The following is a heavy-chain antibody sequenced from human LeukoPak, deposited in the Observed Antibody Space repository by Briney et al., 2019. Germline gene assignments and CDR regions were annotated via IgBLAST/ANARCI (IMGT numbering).Heavy chain of an antibody. D-gene: IGHD3-10*01. Sequence: PGRSLRLSCAASGFTFSSYGMHWVRQAPGKGLEWGAVISYDGSNKYYADSVKGRFTISRDNSKNTLYLQMNSLRAEDTAVYYCARVGNYGSETTGMDVWGQGTLVTVSS. J-gene: IGHJ4*02. CDR3: ARVGNYGSETTGMDV. CDR2: ISYDGSNK. CDR1: GFTFSSYG. V-gene: IGHV3-30*04.